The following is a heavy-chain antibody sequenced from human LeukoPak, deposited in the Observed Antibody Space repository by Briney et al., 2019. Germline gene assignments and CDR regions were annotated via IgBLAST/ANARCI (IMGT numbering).Heavy chain of an antibody. CDR3: AKGNGGNSGEYFYYGMDV. CDR1: RFTFSSYA. CDR2: ISGSGGNT. Sequence: GGSLRLSCAASRFTFSSYAMTWVRQAPGKGLEWVSAISGSGGNTYYADSVKGRFTIARDNSKNTLYLQMNSLRAEDTAVYYCAKGNGGNSGEYFYYGMDVWGQGTTVTVSS. D-gene: IGHD4-23*01. V-gene: IGHV3-23*01. J-gene: IGHJ6*02.